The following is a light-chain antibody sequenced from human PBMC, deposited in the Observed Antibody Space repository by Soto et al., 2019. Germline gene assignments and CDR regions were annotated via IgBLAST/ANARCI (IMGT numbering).Light chain of an antibody. V-gene: IGKV1-39*01. CDR2: GAT. CDR1: QSINTY. CDR3: QQSYSSPLT. J-gene: IGKJ4*01. Sequence: DIPMTQSPSSLSASLGDTVTITCRASQSINTYLNWFRQKPGKAPNLLIYGATTLESGVPPRFSGSASGTDFTPTISCLQPEDFATYYCQQSYSSPLTFGGGTMVEI.